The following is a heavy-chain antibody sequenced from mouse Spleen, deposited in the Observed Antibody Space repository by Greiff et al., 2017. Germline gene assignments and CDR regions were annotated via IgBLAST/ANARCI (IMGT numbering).Heavy chain of an antibody. CDR2: IYPGDGDT. D-gene: IGHD2-3*01. CDR1: GYAFSSSW. CDR3: ARNDGYYFDY. V-gene: IGHV1-82*01. J-gene: IGHJ2*01. Sequence: QVHVKQSGPELVKPGASVKISCKASGYAFSSSWMNWVKQRPGQGLEWIGRIYPGDGDTNYNGKFKGKATLTADKSSSTAYMQLSSLTSVYSAVYFCARNDGYYFDYWGQGTTLTVSS.